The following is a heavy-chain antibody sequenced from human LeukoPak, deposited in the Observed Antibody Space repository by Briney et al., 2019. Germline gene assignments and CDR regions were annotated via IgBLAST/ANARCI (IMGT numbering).Heavy chain of an antibody. D-gene: IGHD3-10*01. CDR3: ARNHYYVPGSSDT. CDR2: ISSSSIHV. V-gene: IGHV3-21*01. CDR1: AFSFSDSS. J-gene: IGHJ3*01. Sequence: GGSLRLSCVASAFSFSDSSMNCVRQAPGKGLEWVSSISSSSIHVNYADSVKCRFTISRDNAKNSLYLQMNSLRGEDTAVYYCARNHYYVPGSSDTWGQGTIVTVSS.